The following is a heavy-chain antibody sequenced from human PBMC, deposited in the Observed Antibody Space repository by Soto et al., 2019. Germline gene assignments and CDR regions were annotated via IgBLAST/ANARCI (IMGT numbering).Heavy chain of an antibody. CDR3: AKELRETGGYYFDC. D-gene: IGHD3-16*01. J-gene: IGHJ4*02. CDR2: MSDDGSKK. CDR1: GFSFSNYG. V-gene: IGHV3-30*18. Sequence: QVQLVESGGGVVQPGRSLRLSCAASGFSFSNYGMHWVRQAPGKGLEWVAEMSDDGSKKYYGDSVKGRFTISRDNSKNTLYLLMDSLRPEDTAMYYCAKELRETGGYYFDCWGQGTLVTVSS.